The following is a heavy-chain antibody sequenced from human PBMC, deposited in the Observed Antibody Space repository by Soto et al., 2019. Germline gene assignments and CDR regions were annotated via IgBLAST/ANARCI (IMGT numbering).Heavy chain of an antibody. CDR3: AKITIAVAGIGMDV. V-gene: IGHV1-69*06. CDR2: IIPIFGTA. CDR1: GGPLSSYA. Sequence: SVKVSCKASGGPLSSYAISWVRQAPGQGLEWMGGIIPIFGTANYAQKFQGRVTITADKSTSTAYMELSSLRSEDTAVYYCAKITIAVAGIGMDVWGQGTTVTVSS. J-gene: IGHJ6*02. D-gene: IGHD6-19*01.